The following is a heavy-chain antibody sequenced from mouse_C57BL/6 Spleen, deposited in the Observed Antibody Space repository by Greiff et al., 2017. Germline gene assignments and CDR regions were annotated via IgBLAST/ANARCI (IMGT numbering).Heavy chain of an antibody. CDR3: ARFPTVVATRWYFDV. D-gene: IGHD1-1*01. CDR1: GFNIKNTY. V-gene: IGHV14-3*01. CDR2: IDPANGNT. Sequence: EVQLQQSVAELVRPGASVKLSCTASGFNIKNTYMHWVKQRPEQGLEWIGRIDPANGNTKYAPKFQGKATITADTSSNTAYLQLSSLTSEDTAIYYCARFPTVVATRWYFDVWGTGTTVTVSS. J-gene: IGHJ1*03.